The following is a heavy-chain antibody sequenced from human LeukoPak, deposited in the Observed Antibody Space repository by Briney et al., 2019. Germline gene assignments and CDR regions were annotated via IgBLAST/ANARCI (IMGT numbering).Heavy chain of an antibody. Sequence: GASVKVSCKASKCTFTGCYVHWVRQAPGQGLEWMGWINPDSGSTNYAQKFQGRVTMTRDTSISTAYMDLSRLTSDDTAVYYCVREGGRCSRTRCAARHFDYWGQGTLVTVSS. CDR2: INPDSGST. CDR1: KCTFTGCY. J-gene: IGHJ4*02. V-gene: IGHV1-2*02. D-gene: IGHD2-2*01. CDR3: VREGGRCSRTRCAARHFDY.